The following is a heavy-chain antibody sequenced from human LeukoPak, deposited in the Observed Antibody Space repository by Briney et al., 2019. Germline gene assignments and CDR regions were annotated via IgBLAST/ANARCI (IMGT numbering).Heavy chain of an antibody. Sequence: SETLSLTCTVSGGSISSSSYYWGWIRQPPGKGLEWIGYIYYSGSTYYNPSLKSRVTISVDTSKNQFSLKLSSVTAADTAVYYCARDHRASGMDVWGRGTTVTVSS. CDR3: ARDHRASGMDV. CDR1: GGSISSSSYY. V-gene: IGHV4-31*03. J-gene: IGHJ6*02. D-gene: IGHD3-10*01. CDR2: IYYSGST.